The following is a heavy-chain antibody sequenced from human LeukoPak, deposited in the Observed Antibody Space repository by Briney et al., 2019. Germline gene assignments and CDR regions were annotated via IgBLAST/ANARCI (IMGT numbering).Heavy chain of an antibody. CDR3: AKDIGSLASV. CDR2: ISWNSGSI. V-gene: IGHV3-9*01. CDR1: GFTFDDYP. Sequence: SLRLSCAASGFTFDDYPMHWVRQAPGKGLEWVSGISWNSGSIGYADSVKGRFTISRDKARNSLYLQMNSLRAEDTALYYCAKDIGSLASVWGQGTTVTVSS. J-gene: IGHJ6*02.